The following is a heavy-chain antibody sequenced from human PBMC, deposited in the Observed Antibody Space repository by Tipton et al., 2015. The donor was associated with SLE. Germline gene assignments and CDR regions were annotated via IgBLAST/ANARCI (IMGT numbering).Heavy chain of an antibody. CDR3: ARDPYGHGAFDI. D-gene: IGHD4-17*01. Sequence: SLRLSCAASGFTVSSNSMSWVRQAPGKGLEGVSVIFSGGSTHYADSVKGRFTISRHNSKNTVYLQMNSLRVEDTAVYYCARDPYGHGAFDIWGQGTLVTVSS. CDR2: IFSGGST. V-gene: IGHV3-53*04. J-gene: IGHJ3*02. CDR1: GFTVSSNS.